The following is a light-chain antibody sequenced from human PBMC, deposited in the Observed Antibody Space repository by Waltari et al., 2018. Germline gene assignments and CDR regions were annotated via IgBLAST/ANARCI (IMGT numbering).Light chain of an antibody. CDR3: SSQTLDGLVL. V-gene: IGLV2-14*03. J-gene: IGLJ2*01. CDR2: DVT. CDR1: GSAVGASDS. Sequence: QSALTQPASVSGSPGQSITISCSGVGSAVGASDSVSWHQHHPGKAPQVIIYDVTNRPSAVSDRFSASKSANTASLTISRLQPEDEADYYCSSQTLDGLVLFGGGTRLTVL.